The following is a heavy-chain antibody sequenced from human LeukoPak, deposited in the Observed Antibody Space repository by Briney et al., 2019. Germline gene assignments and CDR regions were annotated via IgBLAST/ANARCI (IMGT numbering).Heavy chain of an antibody. CDR3: ARDGGLYSVVRGADYNCFDY. Sequence: PGGSLRLSCAASGFTFRSYWMTWVRQAPGKGLEWVANIKQDGSEKYYVDSVEGRFTISRDNAKNSLYLQMNSLRPEDTAVYYCARDGGLYSVVRGADYNCFDYWGQGTLVTVSS. V-gene: IGHV3-7*01. CDR1: GFTFRSYW. CDR2: IKQDGSEK. D-gene: IGHD3-10*01. J-gene: IGHJ4*02.